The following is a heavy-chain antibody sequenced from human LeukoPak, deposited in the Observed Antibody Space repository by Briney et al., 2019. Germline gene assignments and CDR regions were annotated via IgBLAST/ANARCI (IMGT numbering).Heavy chain of an antibody. D-gene: IGHD6-13*01. CDR3: ARDFDSSSWLDWYFDL. CDR1: GGSISSGDYY. Sequence: SETLSLTCTVSGGSISSGDYYWSWIRQPPGKGLEWIGYIYYSGSTYYNPSLKSRVTISVDTSKNQFSLKLSSVTAADTAVNYCARDFDSSSWLDWYFDLWGRGTLVTVSS. CDR2: IYYSGST. J-gene: IGHJ2*01. V-gene: IGHV4-30-4*08.